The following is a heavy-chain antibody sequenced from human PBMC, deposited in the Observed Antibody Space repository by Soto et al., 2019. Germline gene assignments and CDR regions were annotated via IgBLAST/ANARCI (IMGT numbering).Heavy chain of an antibody. CDR1: GFTFSSYW. D-gene: IGHD5-12*01. V-gene: IGHV3-7*01. J-gene: IGHJ4*02. CDR3: TRDQDGYNFR. Sequence: GSLRLSCXASGFTFSSYWMSWVRQAPGKGLEWVANIKQDGSEKYYVDSVKGRFTISRDNAKNSLYLQMNSLRAEDTAVYYCTRDQDGYNFRWGQGTLVTVS. CDR2: IKQDGSEK.